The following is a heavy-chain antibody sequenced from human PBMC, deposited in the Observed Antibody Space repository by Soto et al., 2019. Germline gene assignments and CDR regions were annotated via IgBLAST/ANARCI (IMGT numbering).Heavy chain of an antibody. CDR3: ARDGDGISTSCYPPYYFDY. D-gene: IGHD2-2*01. J-gene: IGHJ4*02. CDR2: ISSSSSYI. V-gene: IGHV3-21*01. CDR1: GFTFSSYS. Sequence: GGSLRLSCAASGFTFSSYSMNWVRQAPGKGLEWVSSISSSSSYIYYADSVKGRFTISRDNAKNSLYLQMNSLRAEDTAVYYCARDGDGISTSCYPPYYFDYWGQGTLVTVSS.